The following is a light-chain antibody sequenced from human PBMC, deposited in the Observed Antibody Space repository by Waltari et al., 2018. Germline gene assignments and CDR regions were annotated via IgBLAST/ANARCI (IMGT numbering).Light chain of an antibody. Sequence: EIVLTKSQATLSLSPGERAPFPCRASQSVSSYLGWYQQKPGQAPRLLIYEASNRATGIPPRFSGSGSGTDFTLTISSLEPEDFAVYYCQQRSNWPPLTFGGGTKVEIK. CDR1: QSVSSY. CDR3: QQRSNWPPLT. J-gene: IGKJ4*01. CDR2: EAS. V-gene: IGKV3-11*01.